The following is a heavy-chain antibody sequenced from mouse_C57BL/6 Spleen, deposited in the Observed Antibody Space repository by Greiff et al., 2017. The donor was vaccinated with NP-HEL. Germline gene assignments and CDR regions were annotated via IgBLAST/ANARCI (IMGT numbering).Heavy chain of an antibody. CDR1: GYTFTDYN. Sequence: VQLQQSGPELVKPGASVKMSCKASGYTFTDYNMHWVKQSHGKSLEWIGYINPNNGGTSYNQKFKGKATLTVNKSSSTAYMELRSLTSEDSAVYYCAREGLLFYYGSSPGLAWFAYWGQGTLVTVSA. CDR2: INPNNGGT. J-gene: IGHJ3*01. D-gene: IGHD1-1*01. CDR3: AREGLLFYYGSSPGLAWFAY. V-gene: IGHV1-22*01.